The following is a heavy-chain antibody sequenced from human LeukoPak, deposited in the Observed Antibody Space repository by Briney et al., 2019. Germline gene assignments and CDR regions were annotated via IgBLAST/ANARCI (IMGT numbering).Heavy chain of an antibody. CDR3: AKDLYSNYGPADY. Sequence: GGSLRLSCAASGLTFSSYAMSWVRQAPGKGLEWVSTINGGGVNTHYADSVGGRFTISRDNSKNTLFLQMNSLRDEDTAVYYCAKDLYSNYGPADYWGQGNLVTVSS. J-gene: IGHJ4*02. CDR1: GLTFSSYA. CDR2: INGGGVNT. V-gene: IGHV3-23*01. D-gene: IGHD4-11*01.